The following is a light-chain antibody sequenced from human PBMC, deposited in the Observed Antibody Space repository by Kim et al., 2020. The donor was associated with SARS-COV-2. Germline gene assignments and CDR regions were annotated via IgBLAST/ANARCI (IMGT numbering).Light chain of an antibody. CDR3: AIWYSNTWV. CDR1: SDINVDIYR. J-gene: IGLJ3*02. CDR2: YKSDSNK. V-gene: IGLV5-39*01. Sequence: FTCTLRSDINVDIYRRYWYQQQPGSLPRYLLRYKSDSNKEQGSGVPGRFSGSKDASTNAGLLLISGLQSEDAADYYCAIWYSNTWVFGGGTQLTVL.